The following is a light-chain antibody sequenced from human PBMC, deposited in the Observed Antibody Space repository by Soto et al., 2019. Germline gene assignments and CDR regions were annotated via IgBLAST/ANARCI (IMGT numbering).Light chain of an antibody. CDR3: QQYDNWPPYT. CDR2: DAA. V-gene: IGKV3-15*01. J-gene: IGKJ2*01. Sequence: EFVLTQSPGTLSLSPGERATLSCRASQSLTNSFMAWYQQKPGQAPRLLIYDAATRATGIPDRFSGSGSGTEFTLTISSLQSEDFAVYFCQQYDNWPPYTFGQGTKLEIK. CDR1: QSLTNS.